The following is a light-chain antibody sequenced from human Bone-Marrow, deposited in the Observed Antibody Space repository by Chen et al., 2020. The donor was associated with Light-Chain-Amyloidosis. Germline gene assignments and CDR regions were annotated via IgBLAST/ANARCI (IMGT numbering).Light chain of an antibody. CDR3: SSYTITNTLV. CDR2: EVT. J-gene: IGLJ1*01. CDR1: SSDVGGDNH. V-gene: IGLV2-14*01. Sequence: QSALTQPASVSGSPGQSITISCPGTSSDVGGDNHVSWYQQHPDKAPNLMIYEVTNRPSWVPDRFSGSKSDNTASLTISGLQTEDEADYFCSSYTITNTLVFGSGTRVTVL.